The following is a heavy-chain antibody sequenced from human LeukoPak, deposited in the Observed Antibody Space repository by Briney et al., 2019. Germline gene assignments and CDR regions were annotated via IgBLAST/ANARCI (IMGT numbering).Heavy chain of an antibody. J-gene: IGHJ4*02. Sequence: PSETLSLTCAVSGGSISSGGYSWSWIRQPPGKGLEWIGYIYHSGSTHYNPSLKSRVTISVDRSKNQFSLKLSSVTAADTAVYYCARDRLTGQHRGIDYWGQGTLVTVSS. V-gene: IGHV4-30-2*01. CDR3: ARDRLTGQHRGIDY. D-gene: IGHD3-9*01. CDR1: GGSISSGGYS. CDR2: IYHSGST.